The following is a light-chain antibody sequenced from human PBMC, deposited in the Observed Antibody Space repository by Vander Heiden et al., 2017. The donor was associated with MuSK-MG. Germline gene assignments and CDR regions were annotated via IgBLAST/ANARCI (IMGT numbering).Light chain of an antibody. Sequence: EIVLTQSPATLCLSPGERAIPPGRASQSVSSYSAWYQQKTGQAPRLLIYDASNRATGIPARFSGSGSGTDFTLTISILEPEDFAVYYCQQRSNWLFTFGHGTKVDIK. CDR3: QQRSNWLFT. CDR2: DAS. J-gene: IGKJ3*01. V-gene: IGKV3-11*01. CDR1: QSVSSY.